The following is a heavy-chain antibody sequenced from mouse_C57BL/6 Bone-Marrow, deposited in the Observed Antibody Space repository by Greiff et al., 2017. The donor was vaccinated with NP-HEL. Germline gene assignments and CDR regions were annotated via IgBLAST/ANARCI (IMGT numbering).Heavy chain of an antibody. CDR2: IRSKSNNYAT. J-gene: IGHJ3*01. CDR1: GFSFNTYA. CDR3: VRHAPGAWFAY. V-gene: IGHV10-1*01. Sequence: EADGGLVQPKGSLKLSCAASGFSFNTYAMNWVRQAPGKGLEWVARIRSKSNNYATYYADSVKDRFTISRDDSESMLYLQMNNLKTEDTAMYYCVRHAPGAWFAYWGQGTLVTVSA.